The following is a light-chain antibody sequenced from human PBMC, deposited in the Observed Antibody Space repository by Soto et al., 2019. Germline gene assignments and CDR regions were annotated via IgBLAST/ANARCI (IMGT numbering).Light chain of an antibody. CDR2: DAS. V-gene: IGKV3-11*01. Sequence: EIVLTQSPATLSLSPGERATLSCRASQSVGRNLAWYQQKPGQAPGLLIYDASKRATGIPARFSASGSGTDFSLTISSIAPEDSAVYYCQQWCKGHSLTFGGGTKVDIK. CDR1: QSVGRN. J-gene: IGKJ4*01. CDR3: QQWCKGHSLT.